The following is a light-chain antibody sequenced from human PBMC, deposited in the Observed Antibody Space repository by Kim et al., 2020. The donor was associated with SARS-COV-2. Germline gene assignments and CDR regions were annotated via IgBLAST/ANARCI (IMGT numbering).Light chain of an antibody. CDR2: YDT. CDR1: NIGDNS. CDR3: QVWDRSSDQYV. J-gene: IGLJ1*01. V-gene: IGLV3-21*04. Sequence: APVKTARISCGGANIGDNSVHWYRQKPGPAPVVVISYDTDRPSGIPERFTGSNSGNSATLTIRRVEAGDEADYYCQVWDRSSDQYVFGTGTKVTVL.